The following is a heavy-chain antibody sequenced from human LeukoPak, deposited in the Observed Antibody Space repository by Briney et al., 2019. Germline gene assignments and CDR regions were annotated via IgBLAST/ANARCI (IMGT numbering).Heavy chain of an antibody. CDR2: INSDGRST. Sequence: PGGSLRLSCAASGFTFSSYWMHWVRQAPGKGLVGVSRINSDGRSTNYADSVKGRFTISRDNSKNTLFLQMGSLRAEDMAVYYCARVREMATIRGAFDIWGQGTMVTVSS. CDR1: GFTFSSYW. J-gene: IGHJ3*02. CDR3: ARVREMATIRGAFDI. V-gene: IGHV3-74*01. D-gene: IGHD5-24*01.